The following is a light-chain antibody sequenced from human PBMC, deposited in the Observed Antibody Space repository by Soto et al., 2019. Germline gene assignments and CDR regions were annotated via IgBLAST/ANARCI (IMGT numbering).Light chain of an antibody. CDR3: SSYTSSNTYV. V-gene: IGLV2-14*03. Sequence: QSALTQPASVSGSPGQSITISCTATSSDVGDFTYVSWYQQHPGKAPKRMIYDVNSRPSGVSNRFSGSSSGNTASLTIPGLQAEDEADYYCSSYTSSNTYVFGSGTKVTVL. J-gene: IGLJ1*01. CDR2: DVN. CDR1: SSDVGDFTY.